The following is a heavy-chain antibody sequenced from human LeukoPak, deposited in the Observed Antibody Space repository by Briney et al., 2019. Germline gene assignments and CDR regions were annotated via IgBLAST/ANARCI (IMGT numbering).Heavy chain of an antibody. CDR3: VRHLTGAFDI. D-gene: IGHD3-10*01. J-gene: IGHJ3*02. CDR1: GYTFTGYY. V-gene: IGHV1-2*02. CDR2: VNPNSGGK. Sequence: GASVKVSCKASGYTFTGYYMHWVRHAPGQGLEWMGWVNPNSGGKNYAQKFQGRVTMTRDTSISRAYMELSRLRSDDTAVYYCVRHLTGAFDIWGQGTMVTVSS.